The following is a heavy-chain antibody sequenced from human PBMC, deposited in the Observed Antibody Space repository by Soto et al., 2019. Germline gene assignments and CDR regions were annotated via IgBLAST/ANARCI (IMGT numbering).Heavy chain of an antibody. CDR1: GFTFSSYS. CDR2: ISSSSSTI. D-gene: IGHD1-20*01. Sequence: GSLRLSCAASGFTFSSYSMNWVRQAPGKGLEWVSYISSSSSTIYYADSVKGRFTISRDNAKNSLYLQMNSLRAEDTAVYYCARDQGGITYMDVWGKGTTVTVSS. CDR3: ARDQGGITYMDV. J-gene: IGHJ6*03. V-gene: IGHV3-48*01.